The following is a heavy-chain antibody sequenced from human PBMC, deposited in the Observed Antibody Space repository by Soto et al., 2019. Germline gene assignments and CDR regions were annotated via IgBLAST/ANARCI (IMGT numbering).Heavy chain of an antibody. D-gene: IGHD1-1*01. CDR3: AKRRSPNYNSAFGYYNYALDV. Sequence: GGSLSLSCAASGFTFSSYWMSWVRQAPGKGLEWVANIKQDGSEKYYVDSVKGRFTISRDNAKNSLYLQMNSLRAEDTAVYYCAKRRSPNYNSAFGYYNYALDVWGQGTTVTVSS. CDR2: IKQDGSEK. J-gene: IGHJ6*02. V-gene: IGHV3-7*03. CDR1: GFTFSSYW.